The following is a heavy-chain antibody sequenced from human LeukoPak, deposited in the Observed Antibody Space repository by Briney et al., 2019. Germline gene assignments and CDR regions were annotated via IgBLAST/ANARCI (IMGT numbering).Heavy chain of an antibody. CDR2: IIWNSGTI. D-gene: IGHD3-10*01. V-gene: IGHV3-9*01. J-gene: IGHJ3*02. Sequence: PSGGSLRLSCAASGFTFEDYAMHWVRQGPGKGLEWVSGIIWNSGTIGYADSVKGRFTISRDNAKNSLYLQMNSLRPEDTALYYCVKDFVRRGGKWDAFHTWGQGTMVTVSS. CDR3: VKDFVRRGGKWDAFHT. CDR1: GFTFEDYA.